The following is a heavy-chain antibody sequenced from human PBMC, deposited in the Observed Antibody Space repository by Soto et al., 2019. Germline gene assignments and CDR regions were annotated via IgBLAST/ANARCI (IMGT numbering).Heavy chain of an antibody. D-gene: IGHD3-3*01. CDR1: GYTFTSYA. CDR3: ARAFWSGYYFHYHFDY. V-gene: IGHV1-3*01. Sequence: ASVKVSCKASGYTFTSYAMHWVRQAPGQRLEWMGWTNAGNGNTKYSQKFQGRVTITRDTSASTAYMELSSLRSEDTAVYYCARAFWSGYYFHYHFDYWGQGTLVTVSS. CDR2: TNAGNGNT. J-gene: IGHJ4*02.